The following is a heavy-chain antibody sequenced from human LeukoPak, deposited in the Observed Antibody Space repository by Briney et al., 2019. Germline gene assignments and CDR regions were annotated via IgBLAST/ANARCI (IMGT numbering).Heavy chain of an antibody. D-gene: IGHD2-2*01. CDR1: GGSISSSSYY. CDR3: ARLRDIVVVPAAPSDY. Sequence: PSETLSLTCTVSGGSISSSSYYWGWIRQPPGKGLEWIGSIYYSGSTYYNPSLKSRVTISVDTSKNQFSLKLSSVTAADTAVYYCARLRDIVVVPAAPSDYWGQGTLVTVSS. V-gene: IGHV4-39*01. CDR2: IYYSGST. J-gene: IGHJ4*02.